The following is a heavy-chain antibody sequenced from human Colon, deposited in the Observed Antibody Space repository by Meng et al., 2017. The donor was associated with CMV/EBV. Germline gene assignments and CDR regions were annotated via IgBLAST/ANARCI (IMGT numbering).Heavy chain of an antibody. D-gene: IGHD3-10*01. CDR3: AVGVRVPLDY. Sequence: TGAGCGFSFSNQWMHWVRQAPGKGLMWVSHVNSDGSSTNYADSVKGRFTISRDNAKNTLYLQMNSLRAEDTAVYYCAVGVRVPLDYWGQGTLVTVSS. CDR2: VNSDGSST. V-gene: IGHV3-74*01. J-gene: IGHJ4*02. CDR1: GFSFSNQW.